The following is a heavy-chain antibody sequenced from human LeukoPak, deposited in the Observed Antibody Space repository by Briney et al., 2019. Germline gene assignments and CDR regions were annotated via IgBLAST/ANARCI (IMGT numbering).Heavy chain of an antibody. V-gene: IGHV3-53*05. CDR2: IYGAGAGIT. Sequence: AGGSLRLSCAASGFTVNNNYMSWVRQAPGKGLEWVSVIYGAGAGITYYIDSVKGRFTISRDNSRNTVYLQMNSLRSDDTAVYYCARGKLYYDILTTLDYWGQGTLVTVSS. CDR1: GFTVNNNY. D-gene: IGHD3-9*01. CDR3: ARGKLYYDILTTLDY. J-gene: IGHJ4*02.